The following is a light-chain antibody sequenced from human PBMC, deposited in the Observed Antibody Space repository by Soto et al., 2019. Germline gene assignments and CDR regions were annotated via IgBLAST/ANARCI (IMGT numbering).Light chain of an antibody. V-gene: IGKV1-8*01. CDR3: PQYYSYPFT. CDR1: QGISSY. Sequence: AIRMTQSPSSFSASTGDRVTITCRASQGISSYLAWYQQKPGKAPKLLIYAASTLQSGVPSRFSGSGSGTDFTLTISCLQYEDFATYYCPQYYSYPFTLGPGTKVDIK. CDR2: AAS. J-gene: IGKJ3*01.